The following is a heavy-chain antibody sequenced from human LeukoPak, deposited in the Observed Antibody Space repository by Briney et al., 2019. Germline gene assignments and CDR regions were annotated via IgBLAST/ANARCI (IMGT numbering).Heavy chain of an antibody. V-gene: IGHV4-30-4*08. Sequence: PSQTLSLNCTVSGGSISSGDYYWRWIRQPPGKGLEWIGEINHSGSTNYNPSLKSRVTISVDTSKTQFSLKLSSVNAADTAVYYCARVRYRRFLVTGFDLDYWGQGTLVTVSS. CDR2: INHSGST. CDR3: ARVRYRRFLVTGFDLDY. D-gene: IGHD3-3*01. CDR1: GGSISSGDYY. J-gene: IGHJ4*02.